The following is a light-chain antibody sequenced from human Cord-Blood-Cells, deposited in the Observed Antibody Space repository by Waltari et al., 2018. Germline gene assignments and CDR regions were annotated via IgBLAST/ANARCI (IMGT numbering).Light chain of an antibody. V-gene: IGKV2-28*01. Sequence: DIVMTQSPLSLPVTPGEQAYISCRSSQSLLHSNGYNYLDWYLQKPGQSPQLLIYLGSNRASGVPDRFSGSGSGTDFTLKISRVEAEDVGVYYCMQALQTPYTFGQGTKLEIK. J-gene: IGKJ2*01. CDR1: QSLLHSNGYNY. CDR3: MQALQTPYT. CDR2: LGS.